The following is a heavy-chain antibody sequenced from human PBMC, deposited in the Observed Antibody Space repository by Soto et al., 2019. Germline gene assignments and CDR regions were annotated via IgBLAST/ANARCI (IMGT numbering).Heavy chain of an antibody. D-gene: IGHD2-2*01. CDR3: ARDPSEGRVGNWFES. CDR1: GFNFHWYW. Sequence: PGGSLRLSCAASGFNFHWYWMSWVRQAPGKGLEWLATIKTDASEKKFVDSVKGRFTMSRDNAKNILYLEMYALRTEDTAVYYCARDPSEGRVGNWFESWGQGTLVTVSS. V-gene: IGHV3-7*01. CDR2: IKTDASEK. J-gene: IGHJ5*01.